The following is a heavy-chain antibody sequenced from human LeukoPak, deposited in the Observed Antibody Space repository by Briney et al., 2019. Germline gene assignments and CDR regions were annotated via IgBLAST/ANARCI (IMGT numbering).Heavy chain of an antibody. CDR2: IGGSGGST. J-gene: IGHJ5*02. D-gene: IGHD4-17*01. CDR3: AKDKGYGDYGWFDP. CDR1: GFTFSSYA. Sequence: GGSLRLSCAASGFTFSSYAMSWVRQAPGKGLEWVSAIGGSGGSTYYADSVKGRFTISRDNSKNTLYLQMNSLRAEDTAVYYCAKDKGYGDYGWFDPWGQGTLVTVSS. V-gene: IGHV3-23*01.